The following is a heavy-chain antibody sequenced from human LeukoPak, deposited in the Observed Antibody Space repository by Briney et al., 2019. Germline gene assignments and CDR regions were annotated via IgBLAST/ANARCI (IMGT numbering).Heavy chain of an antibody. CDR2: IYYSGST. V-gene: IGHV4-39*01. J-gene: IGHJ4*02. CDR1: GGSFSGYY. Sequence: KASETLSLTCAVYGGSFSGYYWGWIRQPPGKGLEWIGSIYYSGSTYYNPSLKSRVTISVDTSKNQFSLKLSSVTAADTAVYYCARHVSGYYYGSGSYYTPPYWFDYWGQGTLVTVSS. D-gene: IGHD3-10*01. CDR3: ARHVSGYYYGSGSYYTPPYWFDY.